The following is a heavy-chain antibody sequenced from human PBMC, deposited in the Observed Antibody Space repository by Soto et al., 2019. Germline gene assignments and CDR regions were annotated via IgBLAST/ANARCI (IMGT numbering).Heavy chain of an antibody. Sequence: SETLSLTCTVSGGSVTSDEDYWTWIRQSPGKGLELIGYISNSGSTGYNPSLKTRLSMSVDRSKNQFTLRLASVTAADTAVYFCATESGSTYGYFDHWGQGTPVTVSS. CDR3: ATESGSTYGYFDH. V-gene: IGHV4-30-4*01. CDR2: ISNSGST. J-gene: IGHJ4*02. CDR1: GGSVTSDEDY. D-gene: IGHD5-18*01.